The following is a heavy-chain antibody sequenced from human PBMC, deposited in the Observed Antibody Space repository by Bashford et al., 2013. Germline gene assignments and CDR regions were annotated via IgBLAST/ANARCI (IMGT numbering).Heavy chain of an antibody. V-gene: IGHV4-61*02. CDR2: IYTSGST. D-gene: IGHD7-27*01. CDR3: ARDQAPTSGAYYYMDV. J-gene: IGHJ6*03. Sequence: SETLSLTCTVSGGSISSGSYYWSWIRQPAGKGLEWIGRIYTSGSTNYNPSLKSRVTISVDTSKNQFSLKLSSVTAADTAVYYCARDQAPTSGAYYYMDVWGKGTTVTVSS. CDR1: GGSISSGSYY.